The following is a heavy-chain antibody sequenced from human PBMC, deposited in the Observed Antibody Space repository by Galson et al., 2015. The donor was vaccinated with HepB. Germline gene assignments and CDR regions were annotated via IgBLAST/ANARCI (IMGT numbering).Heavy chain of an antibody. CDR2: IKSKTDGGTT. CDR1: GFTFSNAW. J-gene: IGHJ6*02. CDR3: TVTTYSSGWYNGGYYYGMDV. D-gene: IGHD6-19*01. V-gene: IGHV3-15*01. Sequence: SLRLSCAASGFTFSNAWMSWVRQAPGKGLEWVGRIKSKTDGGTTDYAAPVKGRFTISRDDSKNTLYLQMNSLKTEDTAVYYCTVTTYSSGWYNGGYYYGMDVWGQGTTVTVSS.